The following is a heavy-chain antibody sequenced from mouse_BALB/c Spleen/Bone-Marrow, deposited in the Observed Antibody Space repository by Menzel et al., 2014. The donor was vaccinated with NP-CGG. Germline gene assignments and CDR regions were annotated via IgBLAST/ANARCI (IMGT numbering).Heavy chain of an antibody. Sequence: VHLVESGPELKKPGETVKISCKAFGYNFTKYGMNWVKQASGKGLKWMGWINTYTGEPTYADDFKGRFAFSLETSASTAYLQINNLKNEDMATYFCARRLRPYYAMDYWGQGTSVTVSS. CDR2: INTYTGEP. J-gene: IGHJ4*01. CDR1: GYNFTKYG. CDR3: ARRLRPYYAMDY. D-gene: IGHD1-2*01. V-gene: IGHV9-1*02.